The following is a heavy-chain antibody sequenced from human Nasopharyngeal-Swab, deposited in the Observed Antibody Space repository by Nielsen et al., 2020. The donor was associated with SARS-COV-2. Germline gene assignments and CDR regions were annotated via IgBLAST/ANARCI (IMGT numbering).Heavy chain of an antibody. Sequence: GESLKISCAASGFNFNNYGMHWVRQAPGKGLEWVALISYEGSIKHYADYVEGRFTISRDSSKNTLFLQMNSLRPEDTAVYYCANCGTTAYYGMDVWGQGTTVTVSS. CDR2: ISYEGSIK. D-gene: IGHD1-7*01. CDR3: ANCGTTAYYGMDV. V-gene: IGHV3-30*18. CDR1: GFNFNNYG. J-gene: IGHJ6*02.